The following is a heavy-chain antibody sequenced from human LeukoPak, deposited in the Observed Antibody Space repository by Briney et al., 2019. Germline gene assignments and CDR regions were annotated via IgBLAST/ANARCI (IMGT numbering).Heavy chain of an antibody. CDR2: IWYDGSNK. CDR1: GFTFSSYG. V-gene: IGHV3-33*06. J-gene: IGHJ4*02. CDR3: AKGTEKNSYPAPFDY. Sequence: QPGRSLRLSCAASGFTFSSYGMHWVRQAPGKGLEWVAVIWYDGSNKYYADSVKGRFTISRDNSKNTLYLQMNSLRAEDTAVYYCAKGTEKNSYPAPFDYWGQGTLVTVSS. D-gene: IGHD5-18*01.